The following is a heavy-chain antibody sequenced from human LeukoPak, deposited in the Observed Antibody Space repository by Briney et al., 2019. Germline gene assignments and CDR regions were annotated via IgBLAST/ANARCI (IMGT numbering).Heavy chain of an antibody. CDR3: ARDDMTDNWFDP. D-gene: IGHD2-15*01. Sequence: SETLSLTCTVSGGSISSGGYYWSWIRQHPGKGLEWIGYIYYSGSTYYNPSLKSRVTISVDTSKNQFSLKLSSVTAADTAVYYCARDDMTDNWFDPWGQGTLVTVSS. V-gene: IGHV4-31*03. CDR1: GGSISSGGYY. J-gene: IGHJ5*02. CDR2: IYYSGST.